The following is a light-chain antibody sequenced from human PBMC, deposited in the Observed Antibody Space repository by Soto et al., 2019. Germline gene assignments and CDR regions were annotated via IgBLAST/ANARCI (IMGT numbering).Light chain of an antibody. J-gene: IGKJ5*01. Sequence: EIVFPPSPGTLSFSPGDRATLSCRASQSVSSSYLAWYQQKPGQAPRLLIYGASSRASGMPERFSGSGSGTDFTLTIARLEPEDFAVYYCQEYDGAPITFGLGTRLEIK. CDR3: QEYDGAPIT. CDR2: GAS. CDR1: QSVSSSY. V-gene: IGKV3-20*01.